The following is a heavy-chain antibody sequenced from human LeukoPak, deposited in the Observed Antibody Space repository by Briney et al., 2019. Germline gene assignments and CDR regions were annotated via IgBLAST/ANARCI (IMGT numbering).Heavy chain of an antibody. CDR2: ISGSGGST. CDR3: ANTLGVPAAIGY. Sequence: GGTLRLSCAASGFTFSSYGMSWVRQAPGKGLGWVSAISGSGGSTYYADSVKGRFTISRDNSKNTLYLQMNSLRAEDTAVYYCANTLGVPAAIGYCGQGTLVTVSS. V-gene: IGHV3-23*01. CDR1: GFTFSSYG. D-gene: IGHD2-2*01. J-gene: IGHJ4*02.